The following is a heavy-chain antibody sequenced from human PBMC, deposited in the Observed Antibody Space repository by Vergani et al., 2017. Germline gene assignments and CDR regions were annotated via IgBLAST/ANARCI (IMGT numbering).Heavy chain of an antibody. V-gene: IGHV3-21*01. D-gene: IGHD3-10*01. J-gene: IGHJ6*02. CDR1: GFTFSTYA. CDR2: ISSSSSYI. Sequence: EVQLLESGGSLKQPGGSVRLSCAASGFTFSTYAMHWVRQAPGKGLEWVSSISSSSSYIYYADSVKGRFTISRDNAKNSLYLQMNSLRAEDTAVYYCARDGGGLLWFGRPLHNMDVWGQXP. CDR3: ARDGGGLLWFGRPLHNMDV.